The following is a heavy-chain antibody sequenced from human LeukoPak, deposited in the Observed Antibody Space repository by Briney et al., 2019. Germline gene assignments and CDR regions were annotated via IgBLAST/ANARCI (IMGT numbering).Heavy chain of an antibody. D-gene: IGHD6-19*01. CDR2: ISGSGGST. V-gene: IGHV3-23*01. CDR3: AKSSSGWYKWSDA. CDR1: GFTFSTYA. Sequence: GGSLRLSCAASGFTFSTYAMCWVRQPPGKGLEWVPAISGSGGSTYYADSVKGRFTISRDNSKNTLYLQMNSLRAEDTAVYYCAKSSSGWYKWSDAWGQGTLVTVSS. J-gene: IGHJ5*02.